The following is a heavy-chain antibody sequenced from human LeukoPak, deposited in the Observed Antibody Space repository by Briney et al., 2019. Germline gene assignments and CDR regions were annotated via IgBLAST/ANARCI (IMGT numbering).Heavy chain of an antibody. Sequence: PGGSLRLSCAASGFTFSNYAMSWVRQAPGKGLMWVSRIDREGDTKNYVDPVKGRFTISRDNAKNTLYLQMNTLRAEDTAVYYCARGGHWFDPWGQGTLVTVSS. J-gene: IGHJ5*02. CDR3: ARGGHWFDP. CDR2: IDREGDTK. CDR1: GFTFSNYA. V-gene: IGHV3-74*01.